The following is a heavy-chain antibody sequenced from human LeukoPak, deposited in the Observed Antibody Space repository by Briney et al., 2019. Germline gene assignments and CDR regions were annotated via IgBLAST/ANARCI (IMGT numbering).Heavy chain of an antibody. J-gene: IGHJ6*03. CDR2: INPSGRST. V-gene: IGHV1-46*01. CDR1: GYTFTGYY. CDR3: ARGGDTYYGSGRLEYFYYMDV. Sequence: ASVKVSCKASGYTFTGYYMHWVRQAPGQGLEWMGIINPSGRSTNYAQNFQGRVTMTRDTATSTVHMELSSLRSEDTAVYYCARGGDTYYGSGRLEYFYYMDVWGKGTTVTVSS. D-gene: IGHD3-10*01.